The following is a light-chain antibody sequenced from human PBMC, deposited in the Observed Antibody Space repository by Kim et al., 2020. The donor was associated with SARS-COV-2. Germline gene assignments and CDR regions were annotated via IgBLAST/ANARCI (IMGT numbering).Light chain of an antibody. J-gene: IGKJ4*01. CDR2: AAS. CDR3: LQYTSYPLT. CDR1: QDITNY. V-gene: IGKV1-16*02. Sequence: APLGHRFTITDRASQDITNYLAWFQQKPGKAPTSLIYAASSLQSGVPPKFSGSQSGTEFTLTISSLQPEDFATYYCLQYTSYPLTFGGGTKVDIK.